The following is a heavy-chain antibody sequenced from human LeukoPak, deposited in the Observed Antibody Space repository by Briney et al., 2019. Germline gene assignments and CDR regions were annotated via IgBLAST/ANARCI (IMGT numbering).Heavy chain of an antibody. CDR3: ARGFSYPDY. CDR1: AFTFSDYD. J-gene: IGHJ4*02. Sequence: GGSLRLSCAASAFTFSDYDMSWIRQAPGKGLEWVSYISSSGTYTNNADSVKGRFTISRDNSKNTLSLQMNSLRAEDTAVYYCARGFSYPDYWGQGTLVTVSS. V-gene: IGHV3-11*06. CDR2: ISSSGTYT.